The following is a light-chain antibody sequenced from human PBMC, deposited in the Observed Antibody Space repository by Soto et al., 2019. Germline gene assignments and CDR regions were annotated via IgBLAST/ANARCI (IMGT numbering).Light chain of an antibody. Sequence: QSALTQPASVSGSPGQSITISCTGTSSDVGAYDFVSWYQHHPGKAPKLMIYDVRDRPSGVSTRFSGSKSGNTASLTISGLQAEDEADYFCTSYTTTSTPDVFGTGTKLTVL. V-gene: IGLV2-14*03. CDR3: TSYTTTSTPDV. J-gene: IGLJ1*01. CDR1: SSDVGAYDF. CDR2: DVR.